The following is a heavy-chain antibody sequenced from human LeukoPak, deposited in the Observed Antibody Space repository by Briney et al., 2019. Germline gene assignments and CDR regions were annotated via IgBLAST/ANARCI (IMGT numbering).Heavy chain of an antibody. CDR3: ASGPPVRLGELDY. V-gene: IGHV1-46*01. J-gene: IGHJ4*02. CDR1: GSTFSSSH. CDR2: INPSVDGT. Sequence: GASVKISCKASGSTFSSSHFHWVRQAPGQGLEWMAIINPSVDGTNYAQRFQDRLTMTSDTSTSTVYMELSTLRSEDTAVYYCASGPPVRLGELDYWGQGTLVTVSS. D-gene: IGHD3-16*01.